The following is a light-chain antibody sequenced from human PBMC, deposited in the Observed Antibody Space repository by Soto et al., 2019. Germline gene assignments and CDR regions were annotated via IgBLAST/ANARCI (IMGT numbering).Light chain of an antibody. V-gene: IGLV2-14*03. CDR3: SSYTSSSTLVV. CDR1: SSDVGGYNY. Sequence: QSALTQPASVSGSPGQSITISCTGTSSDVGGYNYVSLYQPHPGKAPKLMIYDVNNRPSGVSNRFSGSKSGNTASLTISGLQAEDEADYYCSSYTSSSTLVVFGGGTKLTVL. CDR2: DVN. J-gene: IGLJ2*01.